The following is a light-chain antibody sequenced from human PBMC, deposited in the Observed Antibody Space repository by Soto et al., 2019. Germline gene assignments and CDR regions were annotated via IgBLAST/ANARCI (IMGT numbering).Light chain of an antibody. CDR3: SSFTSSSTYV. J-gene: IGLJ1*01. Sequence: QSVLTQPPSVSGSPGQSVTISCTGTSSDVGSYNRVSWYQQPPGTAPKLMIYEVSNRPSGVPDRFSGSKSGNTASLTISGRQAEDDADYYCSSFTSSSTYVFGTGTKLTVL. V-gene: IGLV2-18*02. CDR2: EVS. CDR1: SSDVGSYNR.